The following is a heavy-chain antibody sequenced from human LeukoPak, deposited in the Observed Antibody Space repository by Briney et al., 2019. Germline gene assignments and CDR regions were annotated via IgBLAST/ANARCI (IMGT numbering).Heavy chain of an antibody. J-gene: IGHJ4*02. Sequence: GGSLRLSCEASGFSFSAAWMTWVRQAPGKGLEWVATIKNDGSDKYYVDFVKGRFTLSRDNAKNPVYLQMNSLRVEDTAVYYCVNLGYSDGGQGTLVTVSS. CDR1: GFSFSAAW. CDR3: VNLGYSD. D-gene: IGHD5-12*01. CDR2: IKNDGSDK. V-gene: IGHV3-7*01.